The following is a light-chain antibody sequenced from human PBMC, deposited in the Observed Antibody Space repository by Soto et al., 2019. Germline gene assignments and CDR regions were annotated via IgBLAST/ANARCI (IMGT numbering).Light chain of an antibody. V-gene: IGLV2-14*01. CDR2: EVN. CDR3: SSYTSSSTLVV. J-gene: IGLJ2*01. Sequence: QSALTQPASVSGSLGQSITISCTGSSSDVGGYNYVSWYQQHPGKAPKLMIYEVNIRPSGVSNRFSGAKSGNTASLTISGLQAEDEAEYYCSSYTSSSTLVVFGGGTELTVL. CDR1: SSDVGGYNY.